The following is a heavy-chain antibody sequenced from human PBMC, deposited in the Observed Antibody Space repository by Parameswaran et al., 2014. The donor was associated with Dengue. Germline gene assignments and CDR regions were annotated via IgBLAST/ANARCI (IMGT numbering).Heavy chain of an antibody. CDR3: ARGGYLSYSGSYYFDY. Sequence: WIRQPPGKGLEWVSVIYSGGSTYYADSVKGRFTISRDNSKNTLYLQMNSLRAEDTAVYYCARGGYLSYSGSYYFDYWGQGTLVTVSS. J-gene: IGHJ4*02. CDR2: IYSGGST. V-gene: IGHV3-53*03. D-gene: IGHD1-26*01.